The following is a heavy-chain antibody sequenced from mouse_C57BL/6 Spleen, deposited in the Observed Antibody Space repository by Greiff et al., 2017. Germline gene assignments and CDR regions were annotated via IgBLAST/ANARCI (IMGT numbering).Heavy chain of an antibody. CDR3: ARPLTTVVAGADY. CDR2: IYPGSGNT. J-gene: IGHJ2*01. V-gene: IGHV1-66*01. D-gene: IGHD1-1*01. CDR1: GYSFTSYY. Sequence: QVHVKQSGPELVKPGASVKISCKASGYSFTSYYIHWVKQRPGQGLEWIGWIYPGSGNTKYNEKFKGKATLTADTSSSTAYMQLSSLTSEDSAVYYCARPLTTVVAGADYWGQGTTLTVSS.